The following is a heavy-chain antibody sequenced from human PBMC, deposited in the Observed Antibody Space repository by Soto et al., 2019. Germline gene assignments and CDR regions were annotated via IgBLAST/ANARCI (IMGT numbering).Heavy chain of an antibody. J-gene: IGHJ4*02. CDR2: ISVPDGST. CDR1: GFTFSNYA. CDR3: ANRSLSPYCDGGSCYSPCDY. Sequence: EVQLLESGGGLVQPGGSLRLSCAASGFTFSNYAMSWVRQAPGKGLDWVSTISVPDGSTYYADSVKGRFTISRDNSKNTLYLQRNSLTAQDTAIYYCANRSLSPYCDGGSCYSPCDYWGQGTLVTVSS. D-gene: IGHD2-15*01. V-gene: IGHV3-23*01.